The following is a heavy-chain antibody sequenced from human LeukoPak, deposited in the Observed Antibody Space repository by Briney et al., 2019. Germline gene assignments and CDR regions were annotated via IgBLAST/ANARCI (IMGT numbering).Heavy chain of an antibody. J-gene: IGHJ6*02. CDR2: ISFDGTYT. CDR3: AKDWKWARPDYGMNV. CDR1: GFSFRNYA. V-gene: IGHV3-30*18. Sequence: GGSLRLSCVASGFSFRNYAMHWVRQAPGKGLDWVAVISFDGTYTYYADSVKGRFTISRDNSENRLYLQMDSLRAEDTAEYYCAKDWKWARPDYGMNVWGQGTTVTVSS. D-gene: IGHD1-26*01.